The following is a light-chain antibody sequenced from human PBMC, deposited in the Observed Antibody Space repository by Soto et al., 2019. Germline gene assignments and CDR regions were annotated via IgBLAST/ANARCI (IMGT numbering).Light chain of an antibody. CDR2: DAS. Sequence: DIQMTQSPSTLSASVGDRVTITCRASQSISTWVAWYQQKPGKAPKLLIYDASFLQSGVPSRLSGGGSGTEFTLTISSLQPEDSATYSCQQYNTFWTFGQGTKVDIK. V-gene: IGKV1-5*01. CDR1: QSISTW. J-gene: IGKJ1*01. CDR3: QQYNTFWT.